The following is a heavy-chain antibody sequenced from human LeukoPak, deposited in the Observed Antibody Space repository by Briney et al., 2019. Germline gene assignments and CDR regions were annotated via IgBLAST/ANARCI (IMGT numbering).Heavy chain of an antibody. J-gene: IGHJ4*02. CDR2: TYYRSKWYN. D-gene: IGHD3-10*01. V-gene: IGHV6-1*01. CDR1: GDSVSSNSAA. Sequence: SQTLSLTCAISGDSVSSNSAAWNWIRQSPSRGLEWLGRTYYRSKWYNDYAVSVKSRITINPDTSKNQFSLQLNSVTPEDTAVYYCARDRRSGWFGELPEYYFDYWGQGTLVTVSS. CDR3: ARDRRSGWFGELPEYYFDY.